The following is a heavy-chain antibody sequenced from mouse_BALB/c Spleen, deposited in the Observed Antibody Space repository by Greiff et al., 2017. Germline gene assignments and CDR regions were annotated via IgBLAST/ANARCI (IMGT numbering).Heavy chain of an antibody. CDR1: GFSLTSYG. CDR2: IWAGGST. V-gene: IGHV2-9*02. Sequence: VQLVESGPGLVAPSQSLSITRTVSGFSLTSYGVHWVRQPPGKGLEWLGVIWAGGSTNYNSALMSRLSISKDNSKSQVFLKMNSLQTDDTAMYYCARVRQLGLPLDYWGQGTTLTVSS. D-gene: IGHD3-2*01. CDR3: ARVRQLGLPLDY. J-gene: IGHJ2*01.